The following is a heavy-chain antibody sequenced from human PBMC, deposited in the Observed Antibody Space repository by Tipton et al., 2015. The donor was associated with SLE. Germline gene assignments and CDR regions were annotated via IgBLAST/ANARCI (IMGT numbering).Heavy chain of an antibody. V-gene: IGHV4-31*03. CDR1: GGSISSGGYY. CDR2: IYYSGST. D-gene: IGHD6-13*01. CDR3: ARRYGSSWSAYYYYYGMDV. Sequence: TLSLTCTVSGGSISSGGYYWSWIRQHPGKGLEWIGYIYYSGSTYYNPSLKSRVTISVDTSKNQFSLKLSSVTAADTAVYYCARRYGSSWSAYYYYYGMDVWGQGTTVTVSS. J-gene: IGHJ6*02.